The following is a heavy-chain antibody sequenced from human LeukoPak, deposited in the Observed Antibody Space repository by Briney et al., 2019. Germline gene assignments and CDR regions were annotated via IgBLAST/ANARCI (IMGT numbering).Heavy chain of an antibody. Sequence: NSSETLSLTCTVSGGSISSYYWSWIRQPPGKGLEWIGYIYYSGSTNYNPSLKSRVTISVDTSKNQFSLKLSSVTAADTAVYYCARLTEFGEDYWGQGTLVTVSS. CDR3: ARLTEFGEDY. CDR2: IYYSGST. V-gene: IGHV4-59*08. CDR1: GGSISSYY. D-gene: IGHD3-10*02. J-gene: IGHJ4*02.